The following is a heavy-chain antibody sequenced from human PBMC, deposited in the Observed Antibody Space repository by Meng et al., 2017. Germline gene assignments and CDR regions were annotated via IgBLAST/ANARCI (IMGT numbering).Heavy chain of an antibody. D-gene: IGHD3/OR15-3a*01. CDR2: IYYSGST. CDR1: GGSISSYY. J-gene: IGHJ4*02. CDR3: AGTEDYYFDY. V-gene: IGHV4-59*01. Sequence: SETLSLTCTVSGGSISSYYWSWIRQPPGKGLEWIGYIYYSGSTNYNPSLKSRVTISVDTSKNQFSLNLSSVTAADTAVYYCAGTEDYYFDYWGQGTLVTVSS.